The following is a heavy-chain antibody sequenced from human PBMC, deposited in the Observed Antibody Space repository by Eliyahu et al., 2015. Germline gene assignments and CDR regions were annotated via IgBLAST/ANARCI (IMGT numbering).Heavy chain of an antibody. CDR3: ARSWELLDWFDP. J-gene: IGHJ5*02. D-gene: IGHD1-26*01. Sequence: QVQLVQSGAEVKKPGASXKISCKASGYIFSSYYIPWVRQAPGQGLQWVGTIYPASGSTSYAQEFQGKVTMTTDTSTGTVYMELSSLTYEDTAVYYCARSWELLDWFDPWGQGTLVTVSS. CDR2: IYPASGST. V-gene: IGHV1-46*01. CDR1: GYIFSSYY.